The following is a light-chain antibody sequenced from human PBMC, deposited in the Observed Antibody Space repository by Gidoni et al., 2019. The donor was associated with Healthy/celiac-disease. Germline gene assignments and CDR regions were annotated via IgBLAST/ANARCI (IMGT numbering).Light chain of an antibody. CDR3: QQYGSSPGT. Sequence: EIVLTQSPGTLSLSPGEGATLSCRASQSVSSSYLAWYQQKPGQAPRLLIYGASSRATGIPDRFSGSGSGTDFTLTISRLEPEDFAVYYCQQYGSSPGTFXPXTKVDVK. CDR2: GAS. CDR1: QSVSSSY. V-gene: IGKV3-20*01. J-gene: IGKJ3*01.